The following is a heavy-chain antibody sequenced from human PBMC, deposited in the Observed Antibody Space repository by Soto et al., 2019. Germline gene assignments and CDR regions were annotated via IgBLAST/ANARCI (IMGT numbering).Heavy chain of an antibody. J-gene: IGHJ6*02. Sequence: QVQLQESGPGLVKPSETLSLTCTVSGGSVSSGNYYWSWIRQPPGKGLEWIGYIYYSGSTNYNPPLKRRVTISVDTSKNQFSLKRTSVTAADTGVYYCARDHRGSGYDLYYYYGMDVWGQGTTVTVSS. D-gene: IGHD5-12*01. CDR2: IYYSGST. CDR3: ARDHRGSGYDLYYYYGMDV. V-gene: IGHV4-61*01. CDR1: GGSVSSGNYY.